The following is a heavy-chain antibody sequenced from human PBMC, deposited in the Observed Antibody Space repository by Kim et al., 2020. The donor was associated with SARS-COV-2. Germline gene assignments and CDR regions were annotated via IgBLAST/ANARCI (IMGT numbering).Heavy chain of an antibody. CDR3: ANDGSVSYYYFDY. Sequence: GGSLRLSCAASGFTFSSYGMHWVRQAPGKGLEWVAVISYDGSNKHYADSVKGRFTISRDNSKNTLYLQMNSLRAEDTAVYYCANDGSVSYYYFDYWGQGTLVTVSS. CDR2: ISYDGSNK. J-gene: IGHJ4*02. V-gene: IGHV3-30*18. CDR1: GFTFSSYG. D-gene: IGHD1-26*01.